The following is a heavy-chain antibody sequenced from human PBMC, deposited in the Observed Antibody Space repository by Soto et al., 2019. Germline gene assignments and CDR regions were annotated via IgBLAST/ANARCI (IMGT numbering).Heavy chain of an antibody. J-gene: IGHJ5*02. V-gene: IGHV5-51*01. CDR1: GYSFTSYW. CDR3: ARGALEWLLSNWFDT. D-gene: IGHD3-3*01. Sequence: GESLKISCKGSGYSFTSYWIGWVRQMPGKGLEWMGIIYPGDSDTRYSPSFQGQVTISADKSISTAYLQWSSLKASDTAMYYCARGALEWLLSNWFDTWGQGTLVTVSS. CDR2: IYPGDSDT.